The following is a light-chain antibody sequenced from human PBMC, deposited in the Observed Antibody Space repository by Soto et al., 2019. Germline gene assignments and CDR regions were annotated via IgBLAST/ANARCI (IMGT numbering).Light chain of an antibody. J-gene: IGKJ1*01. CDR2: GAV. CDR3: PQYEYLPPRT. V-gene: IGKV3-15*01. CDR1: QSVSTN. Sequence: EVVVTQSPDLVSVSPGESATLFCSTSQSVSTNLAWYQQKPGQVPRLIISGAVTRATGVSARFSGRGSGTEFTLTITSLQSEDLGVYYCPQYEYLPPRTFGKETRVEIK.